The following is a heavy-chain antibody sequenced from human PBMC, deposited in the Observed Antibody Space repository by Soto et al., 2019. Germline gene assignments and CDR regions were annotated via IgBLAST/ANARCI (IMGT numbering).Heavy chain of an antibody. D-gene: IGHD5-12*01. Sequence: QARLEESGGGVVQPGRSLRLSCSASGFTFRNFGFHWVRQAPGKGLEWVALIWYDGSNKYYAESLKGRVSISRDNSKKTLYLEMKSLRFEDTAVYYCARDGDIQGGPPPKNYAMDVWGQGTTVTVSS. J-gene: IGHJ6*02. V-gene: IGHV3-33*08. CDR2: IWYDGSNK. CDR1: GFTFRNFG. CDR3: ARDGDIQGGPPPKNYAMDV.